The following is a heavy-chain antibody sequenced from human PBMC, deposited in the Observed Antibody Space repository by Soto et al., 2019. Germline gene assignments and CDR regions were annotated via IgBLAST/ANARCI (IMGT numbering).Heavy chain of an antibody. CDR2: ISYDGSNK. D-gene: IGHD6-19*01. J-gene: IGHJ4*02. Sequence: QVQLVESGGGVVQPGRSLRLSCAASGFTFSSYAMHWVRQAPGKGLEWVAVISYDGSNKYYADSVKGRFTISRDNSKNTLYLQMNSLRAEDTAVYYCAALEYSSGWPDYWGQGTLVTVSS. CDR1: GFTFSSYA. CDR3: AALEYSSGWPDY. V-gene: IGHV3-30-3*01.